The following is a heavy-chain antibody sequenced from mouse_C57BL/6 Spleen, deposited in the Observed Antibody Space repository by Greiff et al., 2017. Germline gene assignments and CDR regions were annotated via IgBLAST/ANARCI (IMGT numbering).Heavy chain of an antibody. Sequence: QLQQPGAELLKPGASVKLSCKASGYPFPSYWMHWVKQRPGQGLEWIGMIQPYCCSTNYNEKFKSEATLTVVKSSSTAYMQHSSLTSEDAAVYYCARRVPNSSFDAMDYWGQGTSVTVSS. J-gene: IGHJ4*01. CDR1: GYPFPSYW. CDR3: ARRVPNSSFDAMDY. CDR2: IQPYCCST. D-gene: IGHD1-1*01. V-gene: IGHV1-64*01.